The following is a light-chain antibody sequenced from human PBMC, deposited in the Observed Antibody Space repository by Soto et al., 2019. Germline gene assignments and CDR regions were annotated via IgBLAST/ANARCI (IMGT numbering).Light chain of an antibody. V-gene: IGKV1-39*01. J-gene: IGKJ5*01. Sequence: DIQMTQSPSSLSASVGDRVTISCRASYSISNYLNWYQQRPGKAPKXXIYSASHLQTGVPSRFSGSESGTDFTLTISSLQPEDCATYYCQQTYNTPITFGQGTRLEIK. CDR1: YSISNY. CDR2: SAS. CDR3: QQTYNTPIT.